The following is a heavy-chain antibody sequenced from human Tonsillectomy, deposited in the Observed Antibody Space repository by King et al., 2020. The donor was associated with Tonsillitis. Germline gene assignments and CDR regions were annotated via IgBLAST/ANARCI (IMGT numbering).Heavy chain of an antibody. Sequence: VQLVESGAEVRKPGESLKISCKGSGYSFSNYWIGWVRQMPGKGLEWMGSIFAGDSDTRYRPSFQGQVTISVDKSINTAYLQWSSLKASDTAMYYCAGQYGSGSYYGHFDYWGQGTLATVSS. D-gene: IGHD3-10*01. CDR2: IFAGDSDT. V-gene: IGHV5-51*01. J-gene: IGHJ4*02. CDR1: GYSFSNYW. CDR3: AGQYGSGSYYGHFDY.